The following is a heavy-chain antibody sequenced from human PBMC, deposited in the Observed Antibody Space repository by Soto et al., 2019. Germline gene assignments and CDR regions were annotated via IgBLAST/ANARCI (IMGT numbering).Heavy chain of an antibody. CDR1: GFTFSSYG. D-gene: IGHD6-19*01. J-gene: IGHJ6*02. CDR2: ISYDGSNK. V-gene: IGHV3-30*18. CDR3: AKDTIAVAGTRGGYYYYYYGMDV. Sequence: QVQLVESGGGVVQPGRSLRLSCAASGFTFSSYGMHWVRQAPGKGLEWVAVISYDGSNKYYADSVKGRFTISRDNSKNTLYLQMNSLRAEDTAVYYCAKDTIAVAGTRGGYYYYYYGMDVWGQGTTVTVSS.